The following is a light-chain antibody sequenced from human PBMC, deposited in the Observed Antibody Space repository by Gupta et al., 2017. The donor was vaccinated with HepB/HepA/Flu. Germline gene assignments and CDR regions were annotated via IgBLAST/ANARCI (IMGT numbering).Light chain of an antibody. Sequence: DIQMTQSPSTLSASVGDRVTITCRASQYIGTYLAWYQQKPGKAPKLLIYQASNLGSGVPSRFSGSGSETHFTLTISSLQPDDFATYYCQQYNTYSQWMFGQGTMVEIK. J-gene: IGKJ1*01. CDR3: QQYNTYSQWM. V-gene: IGKV1-5*03. CDR2: QAS. CDR1: QYIGTY.